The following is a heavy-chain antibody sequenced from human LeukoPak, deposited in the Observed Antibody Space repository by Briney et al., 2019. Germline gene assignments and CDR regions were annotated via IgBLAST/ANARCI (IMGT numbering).Heavy chain of an antibody. J-gene: IGHJ3*02. D-gene: IGHD1-26*01. Sequence: GASVKVSCKASGYTFTGYDMHWVRQAPGQGLEWMGWINPNSGGTNYAQKFQGRVTMTRDTSISTGYMEMSRLRSDDTAVYYCARDGVKSGSYYSEDAFDIWGQGTMVTVSS. CDR1: GYTFTGYD. CDR3: ARDGVKSGSYYSEDAFDI. V-gene: IGHV1-2*02. CDR2: INPNSGGT.